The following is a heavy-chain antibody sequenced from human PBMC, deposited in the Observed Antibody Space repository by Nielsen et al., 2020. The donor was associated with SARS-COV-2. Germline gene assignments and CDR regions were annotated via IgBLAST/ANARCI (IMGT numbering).Heavy chain of an antibody. CDR2: IKSKTDGETT. D-gene: IGHD3-3*01. CDR1: GFTFSNAW. V-gene: IGHV3-15*01. Sequence: GGSLRLSCAASGFTFSNAWMSWVRQAPGKGLEWVGRIKSKTDGETTDYAAPVKGRFTISRDDSKNTLYLQMNSLKTEDTAVYYCTTDPIITIFGVVTGYWGQGTLVTVSS. CDR3: TTDPIITIFGVVTGY. J-gene: IGHJ4*02.